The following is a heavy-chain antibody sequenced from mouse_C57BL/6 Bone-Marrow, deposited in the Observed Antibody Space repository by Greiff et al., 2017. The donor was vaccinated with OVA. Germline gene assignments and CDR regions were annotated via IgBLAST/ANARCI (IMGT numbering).Heavy chain of an antibody. D-gene: IGHD1-1*01. V-gene: IGHV10-1*01. CDR3: VRLSGSSGWYFDV. Sequence: EVQLVESGGGLVQPKGSLKLSCAASGFSFNTYAMNWVRQAPGKGLEWVARIRSKSNNYATYYADSVKDRFTISRDDSESMLYLQMHNLKTEDTAMYYCVRLSGSSGWYFDVWGTGTTVTVSS. CDR1: GFSFNTYA. CDR2: IRSKSNNYAT. J-gene: IGHJ1*03.